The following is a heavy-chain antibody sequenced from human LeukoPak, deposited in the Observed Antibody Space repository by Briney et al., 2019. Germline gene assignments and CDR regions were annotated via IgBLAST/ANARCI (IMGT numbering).Heavy chain of an antibody. CDR3: AREVAVAGRGWFDP. CDR1: GGSISSGSYY. J-gene: IGHJ5*02. D-gene: IGHD6-19*01. CDR2: IYTSGST. V-gene: IGHV4-61*02. Sequence: PSETLSLTCTVSGGSISSGSYYWSWIRQPAGKGLEWIGRIYTSGSTNYNPSLKSRVTISVDTSKNQFSLKLSSVTAADTAVYYCAREVAVAGRGWFDPWGQGTLVTVSS.